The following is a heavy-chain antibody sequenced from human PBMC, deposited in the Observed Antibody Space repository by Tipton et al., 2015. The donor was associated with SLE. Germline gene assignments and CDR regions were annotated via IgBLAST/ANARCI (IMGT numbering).Heavy chain of an antibody. CDR2: ISDNGVRT. CDR1: GFTFSCYA. Sequence: SLRLSCAASGFTFSCYAMIWVRQAPGKGLEWVPDISDNGVRTSYADSVEGRFTISRDKSRKTLVLQMNSLRPEDTAVYYCATLSGRDMWGQGTMVTVPS. V-gene: IGHV3-23*01. J-gene: IGHJ3*01. D-gene: IGHD6-19*01. CDR3: ATLSGRDM.